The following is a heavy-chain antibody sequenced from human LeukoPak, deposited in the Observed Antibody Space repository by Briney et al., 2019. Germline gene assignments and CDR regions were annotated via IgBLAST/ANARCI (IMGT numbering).Heavy chain of an antibody. CDR3: AAGSGWYRFDY. CDR2: IVVGSGNT. Sequence: ASVKVFCKASGFTFTTSAVQWVRQARGQRLEWIGWIVVGSGNTNYAQKFQERVTITRDMSTSTAYMELSSLRSEDTAVYFCAAGSGWYRFDYWGQGTLVTVSS. J-gene: IGHJ4*02. D-gene: IGHD6-19*01. CDR1: GFTFTTSA. V-gene: IGHV1-58*01.